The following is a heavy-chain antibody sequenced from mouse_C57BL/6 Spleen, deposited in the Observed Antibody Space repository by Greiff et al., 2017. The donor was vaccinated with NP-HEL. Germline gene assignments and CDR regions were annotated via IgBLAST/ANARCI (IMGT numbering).Heavy chain of an antibody. Sequence: QVQLKESGPELVKPGASVKISCKASGYAFSSSWMNWVKQRPGKGLEWIGRIYPGDGDTNYNGKFKGKATLTADKSSSTAYMQLSSLTSEDSAVYFCARGGYDGAWFAYWGQGTLVTVSA. V-gene: IGHV1-82*01. CDR3: ARGGYDGAWFAY. D-gene: IGHD2-2*01. CDR1: GYAFSSSW. CDR2: IYPGDGDT. J-gene: IGHJ3*01.